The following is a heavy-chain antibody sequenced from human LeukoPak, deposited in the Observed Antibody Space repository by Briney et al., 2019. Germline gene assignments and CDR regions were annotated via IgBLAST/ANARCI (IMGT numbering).Heavy chain of an antibody. D-gene: IGHD2-21*02. Sequence: GGSLRLSCEASGFTFNAFAMHWVRQAPGKGLEWVSFIRKDGYSQKYAGSVEGRFTISRDNSKNTVFLHLTSLRSEDTAKYYCAKDRGDFPPYFDFWGQGTLVTVSS. J-gene: IGHJ4*02. V-gene: IGHV3-30*02. CDR1: GFTFNAFA. CDR2: IRKDGYSQ. CDR3: AKDRGDFPPYFDF.